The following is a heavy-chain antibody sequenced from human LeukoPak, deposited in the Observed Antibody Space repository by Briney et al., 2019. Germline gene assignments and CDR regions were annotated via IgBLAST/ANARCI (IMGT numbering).Heavy chain of an antibody. Sequence: ASVKVSCKASGGTFSIYTISWVRQAPGQGLEWMGRIIPILGIANYTQKLQGRVTISADESASRAYMVLSRLTSEETAVYYCARVVGSNCSSTSCYAGYYYYYGMDVWGQGTTVTVSS. J-gene: IGHJ6*02. D-gene: IGHD2-2*01. V-gene: IGHV1-69*02. CDR2: IIPILGIA. CDR3: ARVVGSNCSSTSCYAGYYYYYGMDV. CDR1: GGTFSIYT.